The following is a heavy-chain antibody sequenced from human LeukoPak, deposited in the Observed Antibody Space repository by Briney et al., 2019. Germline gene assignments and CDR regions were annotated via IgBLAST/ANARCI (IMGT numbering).Heavy chain of an antibody. Sequence: PGGSLRLSCAASGFTFDDYTMHWVRQAPGKGLEWVSLISWDGGSTYYADSVKGRFTISRDNSKNSLYLQMNSLRTEDTALYYCAKDGGNGDYDFDYWGQGTLVTVSS. CDR2: ISWDGGST. D-gene: IGHD4-17*01. J-gene: IGHJ4*02. V-gene: IGHV3-43*01. CDR1: GFTFDDYT. CDR3: AKDGGNGDYDFDY.